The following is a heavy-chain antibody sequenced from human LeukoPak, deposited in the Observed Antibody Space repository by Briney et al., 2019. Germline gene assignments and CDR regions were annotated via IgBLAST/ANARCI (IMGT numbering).Heavy chain of an antibody. V-gene: IGHV3-23*01. CDR1: GFTFSRYA. J-gene: IGHJ4*02. CDR2: ISSTGGST. D-gene: IGHD6-19*01. CDR3: AKSNLYTSGWYQY. Sequence: GGSLRLSCAASGFTFSRYAMTWVRQAPGKGLEWVSGISSTGGSTYYADSVKGRFTISRDNSKNTLYLQMNSLRAEDTAVYYCAKSNLYTSGWYQYWGQGTLVTVSS.